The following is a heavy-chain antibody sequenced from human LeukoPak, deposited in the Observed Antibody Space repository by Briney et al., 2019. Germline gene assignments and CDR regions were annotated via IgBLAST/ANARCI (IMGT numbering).Heavy chain of an antibody. V-gene: IGHV1-46*01. CDR2: LNPSSGST. D-gene: IGHD5-12*01. J-gene: IGHJ4*02. Sequence: EASVKVSCKASGYTFTNYYMHWVRQAPGQGLEWMGILNPSSGSTAYAQKFQGRVTMTRDTSTSTVYMELSSLRSEDTAVYYCARVINHQSGYDQFDYWGQGTLVTVSS. CDR3: ARVINHQSGYDQFDY. CDR1: GYTFTNYY.